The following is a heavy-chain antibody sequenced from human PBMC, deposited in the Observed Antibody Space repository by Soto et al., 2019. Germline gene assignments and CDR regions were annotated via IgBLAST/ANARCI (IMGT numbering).Heavy chain of an antibody. J-gene: IGHJ4*02. Sequence: SETLSLTCAVYGGSFSGYYWSWIRQPPGKGLEWIGEINHSGSTNYNPSLKSRVTISVDTSKNQFSLKLSSVTAPDTAVYYCARGVNFSTARAGISIIDYWGQGTLVTVSS. CDR1: GGSFSGYY. D-gene: IGHD2-21*02. V-gene: IGHV4-34*01. CDR3: ARGVNFSTARAGISIIDY. CDR2: INHSGST.